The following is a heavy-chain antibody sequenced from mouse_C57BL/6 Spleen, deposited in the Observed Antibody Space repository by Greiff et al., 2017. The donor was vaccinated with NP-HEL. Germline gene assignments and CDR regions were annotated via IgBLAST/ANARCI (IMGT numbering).Heavy chain of an antibody. Sequence: EVQLVESGGGLVKPGGSLKLSCAASGFTFTDYGMHWVRQAPEKGLEWVAYISSGSSTIYYADTVKGRFTISRDNAKNTLFLQMTSLRSEDTAMYYCAGGGYYGRSHAWFAYWGQGTLVTVSA. J-gene: IGHJ3*01. CDR1: GFTFTDYG. D-gene: IGHD1-1*01. CDR2: ISSGSSTI. CDR3: AGGGYYGRSHAWFAY. V-gene: IGHV5-17*01.